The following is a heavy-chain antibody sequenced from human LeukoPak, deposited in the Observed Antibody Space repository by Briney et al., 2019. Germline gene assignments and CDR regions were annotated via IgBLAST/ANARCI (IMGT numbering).Heavy chain of an antibody. CDR3: ASLLGSGSDFDY. CDR2: IYYTGST. Sequence: SATLSLTCTVSGGSISAHYWSWLRQPPGKGLEWIGYIYYTGSTNYNPSLKSRVIISVDTSKNQLSLKLGSVTAADTAVYYCASLLGSGSDFDYWGQGTLVTVSS. D-gene: IGHD3-22*01. CDR1: GGSISAHY. J-gene: IGHJ4*02. V-gene: IGHV4-59*11.